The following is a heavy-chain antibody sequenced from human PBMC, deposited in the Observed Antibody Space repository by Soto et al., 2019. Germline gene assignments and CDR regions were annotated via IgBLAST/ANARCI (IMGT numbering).Heavy chain of an antibody. CDR2: ISGSGGST. J-gene: IGHJ4*02. Sequence: AACRVRVKSSAVGGVRQAPGKGLEWVSGISGSGGSTYYADSVKGRFTISRDNSKNALYLQVNSLRADDTVVYYCGKRPAPLGWDSWGKGTLVTVSS. D-gene: IGHD6-19*01. CDR1: RVRVKSSA. V-gene: IGHV3-23*01. CDR3: GKRPAPLGWDS.